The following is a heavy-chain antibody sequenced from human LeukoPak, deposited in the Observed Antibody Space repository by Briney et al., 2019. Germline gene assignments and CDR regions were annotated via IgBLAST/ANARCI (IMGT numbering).Heavy chain of an antibody. V-gene: IGHV3-21*01. D-gene: IGHD2-2*01. CDR3: ARFIDCSSTSCFPIDY. J-gene: IGHJ4*02. Sequence: GGSLRLSCAASGFTFSSYSMNWVRQAPGKGLEWVSSISSSSSYIYYADSVKGRFTISRDNAKNSLYPQMNSLRAEDTAVYYCARFIDCSSTSCFPIDYWGQGTLVTVSS. CDR2: ISSSSSYI. CDR1: GFTFSSYS.